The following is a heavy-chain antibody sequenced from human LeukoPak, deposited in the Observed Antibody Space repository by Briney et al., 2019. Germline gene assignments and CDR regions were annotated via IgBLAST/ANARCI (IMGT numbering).Heavy chain of an antibody. CDR3: ARLVQSRVADAFDI. CDR1: GYTFTSYG. Sequence: ASVKVSCKASGYTFTSYGISWVRQAPGQGLEWMGWISAYNGNTNYAQKLQGRVTMTTDTSTSTAYMELRSLRSDDTAVYYCARLVQSRVADAFDIWGQGTMVTVSS. CDR2: ISAYNGNT. D-gene: IGHD2-15*01. V-gene: IGHV1-18*01. J-gene: IGHJ3*02.